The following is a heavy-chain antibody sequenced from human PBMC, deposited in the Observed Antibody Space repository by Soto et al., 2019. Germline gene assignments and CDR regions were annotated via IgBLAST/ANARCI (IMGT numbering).Heavy chain of an antibody. V-gene: IGHV3-30-3*01. D-gene: IGHD3-22*01. Sequence: QVQLVESGGGVVQPGRSLRLSCAAFGFTFSSYAMHWVRQAPGKGLEWVAVISYDGSNKYYADSVKGRFTISRDNSKNTLYLQMNSLRAEDTAVYYCARDSTYYYDSSGFDYWGQGTLVTVSS. CDR1: GFTFSSYA. J-gene: IGHJ4*02. CDR2: ISYDGSNK. CDR3: ARDSTYYYDSSGFDY.